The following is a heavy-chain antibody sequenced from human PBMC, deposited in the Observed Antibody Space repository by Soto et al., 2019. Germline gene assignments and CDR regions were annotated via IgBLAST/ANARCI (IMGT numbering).Heavy chain of an antibody. CDR2: ISAYNGNT. J-gene: IGHJ5*02. D-gene: IGHD3-10*01. Sequence: QVQLVQSGAEVKKPGASVKVSCKASGYTFTSYGISWVRQAPGQGLEGMGWISAYNGNTNYAQKLQGRATMTTDTSTSTANIELRSLRSDDTAVYYCARDAYPQSGLWFGELFRQNWFDPWGQGTLVTVSS. CDR1: GYTFTSYG. V-gene: IGHV1-18*01. CDR3: ARDAYPQSGLWFGELFRQNWFDP.